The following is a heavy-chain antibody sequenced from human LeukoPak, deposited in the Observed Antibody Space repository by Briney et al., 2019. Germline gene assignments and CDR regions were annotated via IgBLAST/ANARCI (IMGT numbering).Heavy chain of an antibody. J-gene: IGHJ6*03. Sequence: PSETLSLTCAVYGGSFSGFYWTWIRQPPGKGLEWIGEINHRGSATYNPSLKSRVTISVDTSKNQLSLKLSSVTAADTAVYYCARGDGWRQVAKLSLYSYYMGVWGKGTSVTVSS. CDR2: INHRGSA. CDR3: ARGDGWRQVAKLSLYSYYMGV. CDR1: GGSFSGFY. V-gene: IGHV4-34*01. D-gene: IGHD2-15*01.